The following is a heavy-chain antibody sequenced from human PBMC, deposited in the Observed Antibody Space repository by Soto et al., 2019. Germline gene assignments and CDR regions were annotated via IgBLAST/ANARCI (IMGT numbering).Heavy chain of an antibody. Sequence: ASVKVSCKASGYTFRNYYIHWVRQAPGQGLEWMGLINPSGGATSYSRRFQGRVTITKDSSTSTVYMELSSLGSEDTAVYYCGRAFDRSGLYWGQGTLVTVSS. CDR1: GYTFRNYY. CDR2: INPSGGAT. J-gene: IGHJ4*02. D-gene: IGHD3-22*01. CDR3: GRAFDRSGLY. V-gene: IGHV1-46*01.